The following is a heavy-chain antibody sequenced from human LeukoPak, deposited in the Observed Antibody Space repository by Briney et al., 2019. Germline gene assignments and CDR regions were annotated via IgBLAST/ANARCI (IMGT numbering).Heavy chain of an antibody. J-gene: IGHJ4*02. D-gene: IGHD1-1*01. CDR1: GFTFSDYY. Sequence: GGSLRLSCAASGFTFSDYYMSWIRQAPGKGLELILYISGSGSNTKYADSVKGRFTISRDNAQNALYLQMNSLRAEDTAVYYCSREPRLLGYWGQGTLVTVSS. V-gene: IGHV3-11*04. CDR2: ISGSGSNT. CDR3: SREPRLLGY.